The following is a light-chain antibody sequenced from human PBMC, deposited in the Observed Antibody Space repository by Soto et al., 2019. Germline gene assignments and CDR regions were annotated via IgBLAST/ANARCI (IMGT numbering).Light chain of an antibody. CDR2: GAS. J-gene: IGKJ2*01. Sequence: EIVLTQSPGTLSLSPGERATLSCRASQSVSSSYLAWYQQKPGQAPRLLIYGASSRATGIPDRFSGSGSGTDFTLTISSREPEDFAVYYCQQYGSSPEYTFGQGTKLEIK. V-gene: IGKV3-20*01. CDR3: QQYGSSPEYT. CDR1: QSVSSSY.